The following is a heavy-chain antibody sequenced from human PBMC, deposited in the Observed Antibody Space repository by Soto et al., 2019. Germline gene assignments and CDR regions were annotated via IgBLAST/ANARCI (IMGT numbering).Heavy chain of an antibody. CDR3: AGGSPVWERLGY. CDR2: INPSGGST. D-gene: IGHD3-16*01. Sequence: ASLKSSCKAPVYTFTTNYMHWVRQTPARKLEKMGIINPSGGSTSYAQQFQDRVTMTRDTSTPTVSMELSSLRSADTAAYYCAGGSPVWERLGYRGQGNLVTGS. V-gene: IGHV1-46*01. J-gene: IGHJ4*02. CDR1: VYTFTTNY.